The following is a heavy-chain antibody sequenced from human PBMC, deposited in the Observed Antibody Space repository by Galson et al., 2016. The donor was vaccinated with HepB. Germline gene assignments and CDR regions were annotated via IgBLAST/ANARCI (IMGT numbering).Heavy chain of an antibody. V-gene: IGHV3-48*01. CDR1: KFTFSTYT. D-gene: IGHD1-26*01. CDR3: ARTAFSYSGSYWWFHP. J-gene: IGHJ5*02. CDR2: ISSDSGII. Sequence: SLRLSCAASKFTFSTYTMNWVRQAPGKGLEWVSYISSDSGIIYYADSVKGRFTISRDNAKNSLYLQMNSLRAEDTAVYYCARTAFSYSGSYWWFHPWGQGTLVTVSS.